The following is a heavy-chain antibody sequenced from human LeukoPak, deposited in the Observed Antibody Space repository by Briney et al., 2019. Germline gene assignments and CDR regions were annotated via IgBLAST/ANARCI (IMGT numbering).Heavy chain of an antibody. CDR3: ARGYYDILTGYDPRSPDY. V-gene: IGHV1-8*01. D-gene: IGHD3-9*01. Sequence: AAGTVCFTGSGYGFTIYDIDRGRQGTGQGQEWMGWMKPNSGNRGYSQKFQGRVTTTRTTSISTAYMELSSLRSEDTAVYYCARGYYDILTGYDPRSPDYWGQGTLVTVSS. J-gene: IGHJ4*02. CDR1: GYGFTIYD. CDR2: MKPNSGNR.